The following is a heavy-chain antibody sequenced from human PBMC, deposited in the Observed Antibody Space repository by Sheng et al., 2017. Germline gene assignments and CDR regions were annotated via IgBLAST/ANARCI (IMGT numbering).Heavy chain of an antibody. CDR1: GITFTNYG. Sequence: EVQMEASGGGLVQPGRSLRLSCVGSGITFTNYGMSWVRQAPGMGLEWLSLIHTNGNTYYTDSVKGRFTISRDISKNTLYLQMNSLRAEDTALYYCARDHEGRPFDDWGQGTLVTVSS. V-gene: IGHV3-66*01. CDR3: ARDHEGRPFDD. J-gene: IGHJ4*02. D-gene: IGHD3-10*01. CDR2: IHTNGNT.